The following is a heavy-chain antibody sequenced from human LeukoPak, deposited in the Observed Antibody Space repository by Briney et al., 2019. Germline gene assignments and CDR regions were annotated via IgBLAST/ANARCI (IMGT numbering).Heavy chain of an antibody. CDR1: GGSFSGYY. CDR2: INHSGST. J-gene: IGHJ4*02. D-gene: IGHD2-15*01. CDR3: ARGGRYCSGGSCKYFDY. Sequence: PSETLSLTCAVYGGSFSGYYWSWIRQPPGKGLEWIGEINHSGSTNYNPSLKSRVTISVDTSKNQFSLKLSSVTAADTAVYYCARGGRYCSGGSCKYFDYWGQGTLVTVSS. V-gene: IGHV4-34*01.